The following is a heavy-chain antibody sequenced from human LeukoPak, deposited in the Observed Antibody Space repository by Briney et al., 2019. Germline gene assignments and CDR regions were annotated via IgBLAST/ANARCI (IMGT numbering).Heavy chain of an antibody. Sequence: PGRSLRLSCAASGFTFSSYGMHWVRQAPGKGLEWVAVISYDGSNKYYADSVKGRFTISRDNSKSTLYLQMNSLRAEDTAVYYCAFARDSSGWTSFDYWGQGTLVTVSS. V-gene: IGHV3-30*03. CDR3: AFARDSSGWTSFDY. D-gene: IGHD6-19*01. J-gene: IGHJ4*02. CDR2: ISYDGSNK. CDR1: GFTFSSYG.